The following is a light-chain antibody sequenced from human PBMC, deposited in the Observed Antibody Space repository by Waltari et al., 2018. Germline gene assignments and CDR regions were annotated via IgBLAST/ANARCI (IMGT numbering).Light chain of an antibody. CDR3: QQYGSTPYT. CDR2: GAS. CDR1: QSVVSSHFPSY. V-gene: IGKV3-20*01. Sequence: ETVLTQSPGTLSLSPGERATLSCRASQSVVSSHFPSYFAWYHQKPGQAPRLPVYGASSRATGTPDRFSGSGSGTDFTLTITRLEPEDSAVYYCQQYGSTPYTFGQGTKLEIK. J-gene: IGKJ2*01.